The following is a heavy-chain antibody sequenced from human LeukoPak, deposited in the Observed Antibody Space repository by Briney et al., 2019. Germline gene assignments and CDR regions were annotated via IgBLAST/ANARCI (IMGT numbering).Heavy chain of an antibody. CDR1: GYTFTGYY. J-gene: IGHJ5*02. CDR2: INPNSGRT. V-gene: IGHV1-2*02. CDR3: ARGRIPVVVVPAAMISNWFDP. D-gene: IGHD2-2*01. Sequence: ASVKVSCEASGYTFTGYYMHWVRQAPGQGLEWMGWINPNSGRTNYAQKFQGRVTMTGDTSISTAYMELTRLTSDDTAVYYCARGRIPVVVVPAAMISNWFDPWGQGTLVTVSS.